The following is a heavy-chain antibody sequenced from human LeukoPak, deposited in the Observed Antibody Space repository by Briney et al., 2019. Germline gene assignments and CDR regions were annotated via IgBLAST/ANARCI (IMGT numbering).Heavy chain of an antibody. CDR2: IRYDGSNE. D-gene: IGHD4-11*01. V-gene: IGHV3-30*02. Sequence: PGGSLRLSCAASRFTFSNYGMHWVRQAPGKGLEWVAFIRYDGSNEFYADSVKGRFTISRDNSKNTLYLQMNSLRPEDTAVYYCAKDPYSNYPNWFDPWGQGTLVTVSS. J-gene: IGHJ5*02. CDR3: AKDPYSNYPNWFDP. CDR1: RFTFSNYG.